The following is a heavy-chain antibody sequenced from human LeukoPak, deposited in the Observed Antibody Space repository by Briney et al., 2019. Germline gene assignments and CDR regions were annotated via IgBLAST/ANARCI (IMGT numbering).Heavy chain of an antibody. CDR3: ARGDYMDV. Sequence: ASVKVSCKASGGTFNNYAITWVRQAPGQGLEWMGGIIPIFATTNYAQKFQGRVTITADESTNTAYMELSSLRSDDTAVYYCARGDYMDVWGKGTTVTVSS. CDR2: IIPIFATT. CDR1: GGTFNNYA. V-gene: IGHV1-69*13. J-gene: IGHJ6*03.